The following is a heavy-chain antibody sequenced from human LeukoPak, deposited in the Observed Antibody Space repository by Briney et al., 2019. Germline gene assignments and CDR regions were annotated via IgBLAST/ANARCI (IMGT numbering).Heavy chain of an antibody. D-gene: IGHD3-3*01. J-gene: IGHJ3*02. CDR2: IYYSGST. V-gene: IGHV4-39*01. CDR1: GGSISSSRYY. CDR3: ARHATIFEVVTWLDAFDI. Sequence: SETLSLTCTVSGGSISSSRYYWGWIRQPPGKGLEWIGSIYYSGSTYYNPSLKSRVTISEDTSKNQFSLKLSSVTAADTAVYYCARHATIFEVVTWLDAFDIWGHGTMVTVSS.